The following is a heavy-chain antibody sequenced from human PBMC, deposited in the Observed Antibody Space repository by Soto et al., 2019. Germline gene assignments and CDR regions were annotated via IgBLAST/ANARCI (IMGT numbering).Heavy chain of an antibody. D-gene: IGHD3-9*01. CDR1: GFTFDDYA. Sequence: EVQLVESGGGLVQPGRSLRLSCAASGFTFDDYAMHWVRQAPGKGLEWVSGISWNSGSIGYADSVKGRFTISRDNAKNSLYLQMNSLRAEDTALYYWANAQSGLRYFEDWFDPWGQGTLVTVSS. CDR2: ISWNSGSI. CDR3: ANAQSGLRYFEDWFDP. V-gene: IGHV3-9*01. J-gene: IGHJ5*02.